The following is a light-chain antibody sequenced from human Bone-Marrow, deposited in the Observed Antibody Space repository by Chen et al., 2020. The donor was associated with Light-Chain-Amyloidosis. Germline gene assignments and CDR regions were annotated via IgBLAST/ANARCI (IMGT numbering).Light chain of an antibody. CDR3: QQRSNWRT. Sequence: EIVLTQSPATLSLSPGERATLSCRASQSVSSYLAWYQQKPGQAPRLLIYDASNRATGIPARFSGSGSGTDFTITISSLEPEDFAVYYCQQRSNWRTFGGGTKVEIK. CDR2: DAS. V-gene: IGKV3-11*01. J-gene: IGKJ4*01. CDR1: QSVSSY.